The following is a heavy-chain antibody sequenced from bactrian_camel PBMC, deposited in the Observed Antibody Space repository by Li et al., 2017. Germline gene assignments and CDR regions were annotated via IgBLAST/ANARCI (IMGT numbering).Heavy chain of an antibody. CDR1: GYAGSRAC. CDR2: IGSDGTT. CDR3: AARRDRMALGFTSFDY. D-gene: IGHD7*01. J-gene: IGHJ4*01. V-gene: IGHV3S53*01. Sequence: HVQLVESGGGSVQAGGSLRLSCAASGYAGSRACMAWFRQAPGREREGVANIGSDGTTTYADSVKGRFTISQDSATKTVYLQTNNLKPEDTGLYYCAARRDRMALGFTSFDYWGQGTQVTVS.